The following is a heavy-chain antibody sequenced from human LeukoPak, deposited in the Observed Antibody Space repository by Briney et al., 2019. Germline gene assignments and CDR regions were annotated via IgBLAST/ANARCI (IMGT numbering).Heavy chain of an antibody. CDR1: GYSISSGYY. V-gene: IGHV4-38-2*02. J-gene: IGHJ4*02. CDR2: IYHSGST. D-gene: IGHD2-2*01. CDR3: AREYCSSTSCRYRGYFDY. Sequence: SETLSLTCAVSGYSISSGYYWGWIRQPPGKGLEWIGSIYHSGSTYYNPSLKSRVTISVDTSKNQFSLKLSSVTAAYTAVYYCAREYCSSTSCRYRGYFDYWGQGTLVTVSS.